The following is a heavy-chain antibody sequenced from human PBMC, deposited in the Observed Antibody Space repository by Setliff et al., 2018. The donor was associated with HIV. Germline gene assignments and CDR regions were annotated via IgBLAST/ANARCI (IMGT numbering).Heavy chain of an antibody. Sequence: SVKVSCKASGYTFTSYGISWVRQAPGQGLEWMGGIIPILGIANYAQKFQGRVTITADKSTSTAYMELSSLRSEDTAVYYCARGWEYSGAFDIWGQGTMVTVSS. CDR3: ARGWEYSGAFDI. D-gene: IGHD1-26*01. CDR1: GYTFTSYG. CDR2: IIPILGIA. V-gene: IGHV1-69*10. J-gene: IGHJ3*02.